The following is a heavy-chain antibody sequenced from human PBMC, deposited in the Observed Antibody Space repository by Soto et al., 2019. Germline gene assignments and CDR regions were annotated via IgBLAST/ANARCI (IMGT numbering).Heavy chain of an antibody. CDR3: ATHGNSYYYYGMDV. J-gene: IGHJ6*02. D-gene: IGHD4-4*01. CDR2: IYYSGST. CDR1: GGSLSGYY. V-gene: IGHV4-34*01. Sequence: SETLSLTCAVYGGSLSGYYWSWIRQPPGKGLEWIGSIYYSGSTYYNPSLKSRVTISVDTSKNQFSLKLSSVTAADTAVYYCATHGNSYYYYGMDVWGQGTTVTVSS.